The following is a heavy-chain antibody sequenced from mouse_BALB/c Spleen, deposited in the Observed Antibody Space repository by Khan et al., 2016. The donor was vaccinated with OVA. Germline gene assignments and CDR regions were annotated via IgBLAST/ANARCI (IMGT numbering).Heavy chain of an antibody. CDR2: ISSGGSYT. CDR3: TRLAYYYNSEGFAY. J-gene: IGHJ3*01. Sequence: EVQLVESGGDLVKPGGSLKLSCAASGFTFSTYGMSWVRQTPDKRLEWVATISSGGSYTYYVDSVKGRFTISRDNAKSTLYLQMSSLKFEDTAMYYCTRLAYYYNSEGFAYWGQGTLVTVSA. D-gene: IGHD1-1*02. CDR1: GFTFSTYG. V-gene: IGHV5-6*01.